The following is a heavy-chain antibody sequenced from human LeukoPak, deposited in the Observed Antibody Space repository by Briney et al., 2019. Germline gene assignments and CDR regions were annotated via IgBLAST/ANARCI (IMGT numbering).Heavy chain of an antibody. CDR1: GGSFSGFY. CDR2: YNHFGST. V-gene: IGHV4-34*01. Sequence: SETLSLTCAVSGGSFSGFYWNWIRQSPGKGLEWIGEYNHFGSTTYNPSLNNRVTISVDTSKNQFSLTLSSVTAADTAVYYCARGNRQLAYYGSGSRLPYDSWGQGSLVTVSS. CDR3: ARGNRQLAYYGSGSRLPYDS. J-gene: IGHJ4*02. D-gene: IGHD3-10*01.